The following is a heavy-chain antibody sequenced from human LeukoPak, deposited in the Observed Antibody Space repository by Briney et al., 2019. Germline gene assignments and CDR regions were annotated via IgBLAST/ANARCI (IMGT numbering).Heavy chain of an antibody. D-gene: IGHD2-21*01. J-gene: IGHJ6*03. CDR3: ARLGVGDSGYYMDV. CDR1: GYTFTIYD. Sequence: GASVKVSCKASGYTFTIYDISWVRQAPGQGLEWMGWISAYNGNTNFAQKLQGRVTMTTDTSTSTAYMELRSLRSDDTAVYYCARLGVGDSGYYMDVWGKGTTVTVSS. V-gene: IGHV1-18*01. CDR2: ISAYNGNT.